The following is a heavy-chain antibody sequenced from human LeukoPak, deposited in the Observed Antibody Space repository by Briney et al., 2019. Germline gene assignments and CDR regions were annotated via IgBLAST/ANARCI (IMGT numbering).Heavy chain of an antibody. V-gene: IGHV3-74*01. Sequence: GGSLRLSCAASGFTFSRYWMHWVRQAPGKGLVWVSRTNEDGSTTSYADSVKGRFTISRDNVKNTLYLQMNGLRAEDTAVYYCARGGLEPVDYWGQGTPVTVSS. CDR1: GFTFSRYW. CDR2: TNEDGSTT. J-gene: IGHJ4*02. CDR3: ARGGLEPVDY. D-gene: IGHD1-14*01.